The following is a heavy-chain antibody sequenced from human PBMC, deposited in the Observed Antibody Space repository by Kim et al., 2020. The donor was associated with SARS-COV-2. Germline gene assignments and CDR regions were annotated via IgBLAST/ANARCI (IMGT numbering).Heavy chain of an antibody. D-gene: IGHD3-10*01. CDR3: ARSPGKTVRGVPRDYFDY. CDR1: GGSVSSGSYY. J-gene: IGHJ4*02. CDR2: IYYSGST. V-gene: IGHV4-61*01. Sequence: SETLSLTCTVSGGSVSSGSYYWSWIRQPPGKGLEWIGYIYYSGSTNYNPSLKSRVTISVDTSKNQFSLKLSSVTAADTAVYYCARSPGKTVRGVPRDYFDYWGQGTLVTVSS.